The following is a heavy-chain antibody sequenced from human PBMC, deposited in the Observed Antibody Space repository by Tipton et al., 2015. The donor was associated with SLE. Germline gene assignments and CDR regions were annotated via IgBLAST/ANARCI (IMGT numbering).Heavy chain of an antibody. V-gene: IGHV4-59*01. D-gene: IGHD1-26*01. CDR2: IYYSGST. CDR1: GGSISSYY. J-gene: IGHJ4*02. Sequence: TLSLTCTVSGGSISSYYWSWIRQPPGKGLEWIGHIYYSGSTNYNPSLKSRVTISVDTSKNQFSLKLSSVTAADTAVYYCARSTSGDYFDYWGQGTLVTVSS. CDR3: ARSTSGDYFDY.